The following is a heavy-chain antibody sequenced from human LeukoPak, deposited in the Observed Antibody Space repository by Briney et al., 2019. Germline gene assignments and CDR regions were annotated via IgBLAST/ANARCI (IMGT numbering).Heavy chain of an antibody. J-gene: IGHJ4*02. Sequence: PSETLSLTCTVSGGSFRSTNYYWSWIRQPPGKGLEWIGEINHSGSTNYNPSLKSRVTISVDTSKNQFSLKLSSVTAADTAVYYCARGQYSGYVHWGQGTLVTVSS. V-gene: IGHV4-34*01. CDR3: ARGQYSGYVH. CDR1: GGSFRSTNYY. CDR2: INHSGST. D-gene: IGHD5-12*01.